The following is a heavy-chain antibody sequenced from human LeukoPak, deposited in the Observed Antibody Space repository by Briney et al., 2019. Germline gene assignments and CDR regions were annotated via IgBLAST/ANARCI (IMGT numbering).Heavy chain of an antibody. J-gene: IGHJ4*02. CDR3: AKAPIFGVVISIDY. D-gene: IGHD3-3*01. CDR2: ISGSGGST. Sequence: GGSLRLSCAASGFTFSSYAMSWVRQAPGKGLEWVSAISGSGGSTYYADSVKGRFTISRDNSKNTLYLQMNSLRAEDTAVYCCAKAPIFGVVISIDYWGQGTLVTVSS. V-gene: IGHV3-23*01. CDR1: GFTFSSYA.